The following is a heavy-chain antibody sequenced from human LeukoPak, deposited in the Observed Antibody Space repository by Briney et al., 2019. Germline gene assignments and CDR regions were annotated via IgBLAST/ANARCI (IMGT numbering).Heavy chain of an antibody. CDR1: GFTFSSYE. CDR2: ISSSGSTI. J-gene: IGHJ4*02. V-gene: IGHV3-48*03. Sequence: GGSLRLSCAASGFTFSSYEMNWVRQAPGKGLEWVSYISSSGSTIYYADSVKGRFTISRDNAKNSLYLQMNSLRAEDTAVYYCARETLQGLPGFDYWGQGTLVTVSS. CDR3: ARETLQGLPGFDY.